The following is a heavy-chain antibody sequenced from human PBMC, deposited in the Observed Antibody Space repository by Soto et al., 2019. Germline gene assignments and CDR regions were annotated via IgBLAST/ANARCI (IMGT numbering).Heavy chain of an antibody. Sequence: QLQLVQSEAEVKKPGASVRVSCKASGYPFINYGISWIRQAPEPGLEWMGWSKVDSGYTNYAQKFQGRVTMTIDTSSVSAIMELRRLRSDDTVVYYCAKSYESGFVCWGQGTLVSVSP. CDR1: GYPFINYG. D-gene: IGHD5-12*01. CDR3: AKSYESGFVC. V-gene: IGHV1-18*04. CDR2: SKVDSGYT. J-gene: IGHJ5*01.